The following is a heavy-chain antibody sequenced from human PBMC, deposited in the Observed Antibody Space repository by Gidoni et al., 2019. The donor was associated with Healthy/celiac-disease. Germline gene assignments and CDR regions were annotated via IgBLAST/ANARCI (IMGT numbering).Heavy chain of an antibody. D-gene: IGHD3-16*02. V-gene: IGHV4-59*01. CDR1: GGSISSYY. Sequence: QVQLQESGPGLVKPSETLSLTCTVSGGSISSYYWSWIRQPPGKGLEWIGYIYYSGSTNYNPSLKSRVTISVDTSKNQFSLKLSSVTAADTAVYYCARVPPWGSYRYYPLYGMDVWGQGTTVTVSS. J-gene: IGHJ6*02. CDR2: IYYSGST. CDR3: ARVPPWGSYRYYPLYGMDV.